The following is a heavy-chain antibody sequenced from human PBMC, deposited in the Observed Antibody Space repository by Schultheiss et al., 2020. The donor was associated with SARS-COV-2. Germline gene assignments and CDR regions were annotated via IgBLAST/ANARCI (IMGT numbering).Heavy chain of an antibody. CDR3: AKDRFGTVTTFPDY. V-gene: IGHV3-33*06. CDR2: IWYDGSNK. J-gene: IGHJ4*02. D-gene: IGHD4-17*01. Sequence: GGSLRLSCLTSGFIFGDYAMSWFRQAPGKGLEWVAVIWYDGSNKYYADSVKGRFTISRDNSKNTLYLQMNSLRAEDTAVYYCAKDRFGTVTTFPDYWGQGTLVTVSS. CDR1: GFIFGDYA.